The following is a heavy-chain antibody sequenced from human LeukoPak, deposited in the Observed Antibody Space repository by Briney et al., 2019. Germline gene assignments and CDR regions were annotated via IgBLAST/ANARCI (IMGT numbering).Heavy chain of an antibody. CDR1: GGSISSYY. CDR2: IFYSGST. CDR3: ARGTYTMTTDAFDI. J-gene: IGHJ3*02. Sequence: SETLSLTCTVSGGSISSYYWSWIRQPPGKGLEWIGYIFYSGSTNYNPSLKSRVTISVDTSKNQFSLKLSSVTAADTAVYYCARGTYTMTTDAFDIWGQGTMVTVSS. D-gene: IGHD2-2*02. V-gene: IGHV4-59*12.